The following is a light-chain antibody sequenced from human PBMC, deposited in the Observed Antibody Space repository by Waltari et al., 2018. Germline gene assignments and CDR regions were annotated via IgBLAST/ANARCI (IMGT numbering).Light chain of an antibody. CDR3: QQRSNWPLT. CDR1: QSVSSY. Sequence: EIVLTQSPATLSLSPGEGATLSCRASQSVSSYLAWYQQKPGQAPRLLLYDASNRATGIPARFSGSGSGTDFTLTISSLEPEDFAVYYCQQRSNWPLTFGPGTKVDIK. J-gene: IGKJ3*01. V-gene: IGKV3-11*01. CDR2: DAS.